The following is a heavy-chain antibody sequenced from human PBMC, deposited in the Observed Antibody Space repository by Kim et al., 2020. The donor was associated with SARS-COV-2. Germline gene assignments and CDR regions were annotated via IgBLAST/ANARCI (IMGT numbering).Heavy chain of an antibody. CDR3: ARGLGY. V-gene: IGHV4-34*01. J-gene: IGHJ4*02. CDR1: GGSLSGYY. D-gene: IGHD7-27*01. CDR2: INLSGST. Sequence: SETLSLTCAVYGGSLSGYYWSWIRQPPGKGLERIGEINLSGSTNYNPSLKSRVTISVDTSKNQFSLKLSSVTAADTALYYCARGLGYWGQGTLVTVSS.